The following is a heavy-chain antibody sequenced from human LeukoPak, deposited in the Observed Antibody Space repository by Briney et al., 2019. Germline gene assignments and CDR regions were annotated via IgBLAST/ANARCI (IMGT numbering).Heavy chain of an antibody. CDR3: ARVGDWNDLVY. V-gene: IGHV4-59*01. CDR2: IYCSGST. J-gene: IGHJ4*02. Sequence: PSETLSLTCTVSGGSISTYYWSWIRQPPGKGLEWIGYIYCSGSTNYNPSLKSRVTISVDTSKHQFSLKLSSVTAADTAVYYCARVGDWNDLVYWGQGTLVTVSS. CDR1: GGSISTYY. D-gene: IGHD1-1*01.